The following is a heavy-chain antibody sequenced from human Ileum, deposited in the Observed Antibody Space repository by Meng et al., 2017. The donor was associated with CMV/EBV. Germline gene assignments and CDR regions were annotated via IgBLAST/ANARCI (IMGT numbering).Heavy chain of an antibody. CDR2: INHSGST. Sequence: SETLSLTCAVYGGSFSGYYWSWIRQPPGKGLEWIGEINHSGSTNYNPSLKSRVTISVDTSKNQFSLKLSSVTAADTAVYYCARQHCLAATCYAFFDGWGQGSLVTVSS. D-gene: IGHD2-2*01. CDR1: GGSFSGYY. CDR3: ARQHCLAATCYAFFDG. V-gene: IGHV4-34*01. J-gene: IGHJ4*02.